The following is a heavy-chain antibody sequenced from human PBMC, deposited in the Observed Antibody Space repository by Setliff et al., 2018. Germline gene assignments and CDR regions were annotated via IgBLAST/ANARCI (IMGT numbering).Heavy chain of an antibody. CDR1: GFDFSSYG. D-gene: IGHD2-2*01. CDR2: IRYDGSDK. CDR3: ARTYCSDTSCYDYYYYMDV. Sequence: PGGSLRLSCVASGFDFSSYGMHWVRQAPGKGLEWVTLIRYDGSDKNYADSVKGRFTISRDNSKNTLYLQMNSLRAEDTAVYYCARTYCSDTSCYDYYYYMDVWGKGTTVTVSS. J-gene: IGHJ6*03. V-gene: IGHV3-30*02.